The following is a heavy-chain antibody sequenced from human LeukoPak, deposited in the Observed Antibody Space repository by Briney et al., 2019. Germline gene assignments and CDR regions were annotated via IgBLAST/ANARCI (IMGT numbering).Heavy chain of an antibody. V-gene: IGHV3-7*01. Sequence: GGSLRLSCAASGFTLSSHWMSWVRQAPGKGLEWVGNINQDGSAKYYVDSVKGRFTISRDNARNSMYLQMNRLRAEDTAVYCARWDIRGTAHQLDYWGQGTLVTVSS. CDR2: INQDGSAK. CDR3: ARWDIRGTAHQLDY. D-gene: IGHD5-12*01. J-gene: IGHJ4*02. CDR1: GFTLSSHW.